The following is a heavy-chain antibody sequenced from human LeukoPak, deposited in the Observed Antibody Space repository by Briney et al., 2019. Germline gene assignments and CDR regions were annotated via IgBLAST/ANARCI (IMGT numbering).Heavy chain of an antibody. Sequence: KPSETLSLTCTVSGGSISSYYWSWIRQSPGKGLDWIGYIYYSGSTKYNPSLKSRVTISVDTSKNQFSLKLSSVTAADTAVYYCARSYYGSGRYGPQFDYWGQGTLVTVSS. CDR3: ARSYYGSGRYGPQFDY. CDR2: IYYSGST. D-gene: IGHD3-10*01. J-gene: IGHJ4*02. CDR1: GGSISSYY. V-gene: IGHV4-59*01.